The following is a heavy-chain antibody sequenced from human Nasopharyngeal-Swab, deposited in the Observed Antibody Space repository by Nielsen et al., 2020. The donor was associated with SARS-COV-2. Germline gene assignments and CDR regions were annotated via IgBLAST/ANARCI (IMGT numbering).Heavy chain of an antibody. CDR2: IKRDGSER. CDR1: GFTFRTYW. J-gene: IGHJ4*02. D-gene: IGHD6-19*01. CDR3: AKDVGSGFQIDF. V-gene: IGHV3-7*01. Sequence: GESLKISYAASGFTFRTYWMTWVRQAPGKGLEWVANIKRDGSERYYVDSVKGRFTISRDNAKDSLYLQMTGLRIEDTAVYFCAKDVGSGFQIDFWGQGTLVIVSS.